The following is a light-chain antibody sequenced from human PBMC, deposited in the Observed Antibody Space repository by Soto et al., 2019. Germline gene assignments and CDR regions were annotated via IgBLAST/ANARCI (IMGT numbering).Light chain of an antibody. J-gene: IGLJ2*01. CDR3: SSSAGSNPL. CDR2: EVS. Sequence: QSALTQPPSASGSPGQSVTISCTGTSSDVGGYNYVSWYQQHPGKAPKLMIYEVSRRPSGVPDRFSGSKSGNTASLTVSGLQADDEADYYCSSSAGSNPLFGGGTKLTV. CDR1: SSDVGGYNY. V-gene: IGLV2-8*01.